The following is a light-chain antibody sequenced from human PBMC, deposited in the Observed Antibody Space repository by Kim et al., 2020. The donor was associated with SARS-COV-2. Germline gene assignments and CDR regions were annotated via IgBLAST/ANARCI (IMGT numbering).Light chain of an antibody. V-gene: IGKV3-20*01. J-gene: IGKJ2*01. Sequence: WSPGERATLPCRASQSVSSHLAWYQQTPGQAPSLLIYGASSRATGIPDRFSGSGSGTDFTLTISRLEPEDFAVYYCQCYGGSPGYTFGQGTKLEI. CDR1: QSVSSH. CDR2: GAS. CDR3: QCYGGSPGYT.